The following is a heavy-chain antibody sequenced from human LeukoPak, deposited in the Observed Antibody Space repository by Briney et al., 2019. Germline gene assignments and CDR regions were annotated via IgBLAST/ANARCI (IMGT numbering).Heavy chain of an antibody. CDR1: GGTFSSYA. J-gene: IGHJ6*02. V-gene: IGHV1-69*04. D-gene: IGHD2-2*01. CDR2: IIPILGIA. Sequence: SAKVSCKASGGTFSSYAISWVRQAPGQGLEWMGRIIPILGIANYAQKFQGRVTITADKSTSTAYMELSSLRSEDTAVYYCAIIVVVPADPYYYYYGMDVWGQGTTVTVSS. CDR3: AIIVVVPADPYYYYYGMDV.